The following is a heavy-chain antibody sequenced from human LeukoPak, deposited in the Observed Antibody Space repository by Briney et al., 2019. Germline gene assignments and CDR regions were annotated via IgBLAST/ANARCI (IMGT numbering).Heavy chain of an antibody. CDR2: IKQDGSEK. Sequence: GGSLRLSCAASGFTFEIYWMSWVRQAPGKGLEWVANIKQDGSEKYYVDSVMGRFTISRDNAKNSLYLQMNSLRAEDTAVYYCARGRDSDYWGQGTLVTVSS. CDR3: ARGRDSDY. V-gene: IGHV3-7*05. CDR1: GFTFEIYW. J-gene: IGHJ4*02.